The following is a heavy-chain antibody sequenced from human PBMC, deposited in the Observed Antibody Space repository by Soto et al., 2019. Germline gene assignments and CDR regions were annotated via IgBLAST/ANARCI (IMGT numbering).Heavy chain of an antibody. J-gene: IGHJ4*02. CDR3: TTEWVY. V-gene: IGHV3-15*01. Sequence: EVQLVESGGGLVKPGESLRLSCAASGFTFSNAWMTWVRQAPGKGLEWVGRIKSKTEGGTTDSAAPVKGRFTISRDDSMNTLYLQMNSLKTEDTAVYYCTTEWVYWGPGTLVTVSS. CDR1: GFTFSNAW. CDR2: IKSKTEGGTT. D-gene: IGHD1-26*01.